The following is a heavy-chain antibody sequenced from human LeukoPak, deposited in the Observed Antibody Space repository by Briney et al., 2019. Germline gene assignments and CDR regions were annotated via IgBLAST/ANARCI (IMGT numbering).Heavy chain of an antibody. CDR2: IYHSGST. V-gene: IGHV4-38-2*02. Sequence: KASETLSLTCTVSGYSISSGYYWGWIRQPPGKGLEWIGSIYHSGSTYYNPSLKSRVTISVDTSKNQFSLKLSSVTAADTAVYYCASQTNYYDSIRWFDPWGQGTLVTVSS. CDR1: GYSISSGYY. J-gene: IGHJ5*02. D-gene: IGHD3-22*01. CDR3: ASQTNYYDSIRWFDP.